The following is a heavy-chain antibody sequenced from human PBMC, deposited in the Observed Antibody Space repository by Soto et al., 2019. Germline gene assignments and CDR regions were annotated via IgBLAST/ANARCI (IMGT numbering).Heavy chain of an antibody. J-gene: IGHJ6*02. Sequence: QVQLVQSGAEVKKPGASVKVSCKASGYSFTSYGISWVRQAPGQGLDWMGWISAYNGNTKYAQDVQGRVTMTTDTSTSPAYMELRSLRSDDTAMYYCARFSGGSYNTYYFYYGMDVWGQGTTVTVSS. CDR3: ARFSGGSYNTYYFYYGMDV. D-gene: IGHD2-15*01. CDR2: ISAYNGNT. CDR1: GYSFTSYG. V-gene: IGHV1-18*04.